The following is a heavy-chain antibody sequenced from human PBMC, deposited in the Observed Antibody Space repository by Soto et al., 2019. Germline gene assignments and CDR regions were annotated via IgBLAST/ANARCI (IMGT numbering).Heavy chain of an antibody. J-gene: IGHJ3*02. CDR2: IHYSGST. V-gene: IGHV4-59*11. CDR1: GGSIRSHY. Sequence: NPSETLSLTCTVSGGSIRSHYWSRIRQSPGKGLEWVGCIHYSGSTNYNPSLKSRVIISADTSKNQFSLKLSSVTAADTAVYYCEGYCSSTSCYLGDVGTFDIWGQGAMVTVSS. D-gene: IGHD2-2*01. CDR3: EGYCSSTSCYLGDVGTFDI.